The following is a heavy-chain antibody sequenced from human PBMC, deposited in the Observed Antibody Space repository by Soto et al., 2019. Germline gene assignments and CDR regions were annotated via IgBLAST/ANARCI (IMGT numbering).Heavy chain of an antibody. D-gene: IGHD3-10*01. Sequence: SETLSLTCAFSGGSISSGGYSWSWIRQPPGKGLEWIGYIYHSGSTYYNPSLKSRVTISVDRSKNQFSLKLSSVTAADTAVYYCARGGSGSYYYFDYWGQGTLVTVSS. CDR2: IYHSGST. J-gene: IGHJ4*02. V-gene: IGHV4-30-2*01. CDR3: ARGGSGSYYYFDY. CDR1: GGSISSGGYS.